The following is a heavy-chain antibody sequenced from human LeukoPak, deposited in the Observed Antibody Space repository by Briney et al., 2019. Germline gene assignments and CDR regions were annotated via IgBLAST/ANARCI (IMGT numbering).Heavy chain of an antibody. CDR1: GFTFSTYN. D-gene: IGHD1-26*01. Sequence: GGSLRLSCAASGFTFSTYNMNWVRQAPGKGLEWVSSISSSSNYIYYADSVKGGFTISRDNAKNSLYLQMNSLRAEDTDVYYCARDVGASAPDAFDIWGQGTMVTVSS. J-gene: IGHJ3*02. V-gene: IGHV3-21*01. CDR3: ARDVGASAPDAFDI. CDR2: ISSSSNYI.